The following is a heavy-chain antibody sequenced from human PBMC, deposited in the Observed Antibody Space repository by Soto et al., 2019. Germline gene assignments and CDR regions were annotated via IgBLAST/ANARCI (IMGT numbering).Heavy chain of an antibody. J-gene: IGHJ4*02. D-gene: IGHD2-21*02. CDR1: GFTFSSYG. CDR3: AKGDDCGGDCYPTSH. Sequence: QVQLVESGGGVVQPGRSLRLSCAASGFTFSSYGMHWVRQAPGKGLEWVAVISYDGSNKYYADSVKGRFTISRDNSKNTLYLQMSSLRAEDTAVYYCAKGDDCGGDCYPTSHWGQGTLVTVSS. V-gene: IGHV3-30*18. CDR2: ISYDGSNK.